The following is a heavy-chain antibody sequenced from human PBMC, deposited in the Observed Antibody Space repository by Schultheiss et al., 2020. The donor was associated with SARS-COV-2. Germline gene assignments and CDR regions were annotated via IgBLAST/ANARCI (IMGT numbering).Heavy chain of an antibody. V-gene: IGHV3-53*01. J-gene: IGHJ5*02. CDR3: ARHGSGPHGDWFDP. D-gene: IGHD3-10*01. CDR2: IYSGGST. CDR1: GFTVSSNY. Sequence: GESLKISCAASGFTVSSNYMSWVRQAPGKGLEWVSVIYSGGSTYYADSVKGRFTISRDNSKNTLYLQMNSLRAEDTAVYYCARHGSGPHGDWFDPWGQGTLVTVSS.